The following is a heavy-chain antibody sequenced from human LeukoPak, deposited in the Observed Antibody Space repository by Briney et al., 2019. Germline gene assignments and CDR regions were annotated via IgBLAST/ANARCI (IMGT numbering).Heavy chain of an antibody. CDR2: ISSSGSTI. J-gene: IGHJ5*02. V-gene: IGHV3-11*01. CDR3: AKEPHIVVVAAFNWFDP. Sequence: GGSLRLSCAASGFTFSDYYMSWIRQAPGKGLEWVSYISSSGSTIYYADSVKGRFTISRDNAKNSLYLQMNSLRAEDTAVYYCAKEPHIVVVAAFNWFDPWGQGTLVTVSS. D-gene: IGHD2-2*01. CDR1: GFTFSDYY.